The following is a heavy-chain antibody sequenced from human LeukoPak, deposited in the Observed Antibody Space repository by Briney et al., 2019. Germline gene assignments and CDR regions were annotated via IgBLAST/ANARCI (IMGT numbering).Heavy chain of an antibody. CDR2: INHSGST. V-gene: IGHV4-34*01. J-gene: IGHJ3*02. CDR1: GGSFSGYY. CDR3: ARDPETKYYYDSSGYSGAFDI. Sequence: SETLSLTCAVYGGSFSGYYWSWIRQPPGKGQEWIGEINHSGSTNYNPSLKSRVTISVDTSKNQFSLKLSSVTAADTAVYYCARDPETKYYYDSSGYSGAFDIWGQGTMVTVSS. D-gene: IGHD3-22*01.